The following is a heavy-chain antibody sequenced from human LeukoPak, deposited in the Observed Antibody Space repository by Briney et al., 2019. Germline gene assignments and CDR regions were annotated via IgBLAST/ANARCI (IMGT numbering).Heavy chain of an antibody. D-gene: IGHD2-8*01. V-gene: IGHV3-33*08. CDR1: GFTFSSAW. J-gene: IGHJ4*02. Sequence: GGSLRLSCVASGFTFSSAWMHWVRQAPGKGLEWVAVIWYDGSNKEYADSVKGRFTISRDNSKNTLYLEMNSLRAEDTAVYYCARENGHFDYWGQGTLVTVSS. CDR3: ARENGHFDY. CDR2: IWYDGSNK.